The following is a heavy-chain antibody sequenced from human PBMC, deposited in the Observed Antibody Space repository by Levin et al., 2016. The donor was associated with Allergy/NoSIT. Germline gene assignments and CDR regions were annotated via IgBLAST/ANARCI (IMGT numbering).Heavy chain of an antibody. CDR2: MSYDGSDQ. Sequence: GGSLRLSCVASGFTFRNFALHWVRQAPGRGLEWVAAMSYDGSDQYYRDSVEGRFTISRDNSMNTLYLQMSSLRAEDTAVYYCIPYCTGTTCSLIDYWGQGTLVTVSS. D-gene: IGHD2-8*02. CDR3: IPYCTGTTCSLIDY. J-gene: IGHJ4*02. V-gene: IGHV3-30*04. CDR1: GFTFRNFA.